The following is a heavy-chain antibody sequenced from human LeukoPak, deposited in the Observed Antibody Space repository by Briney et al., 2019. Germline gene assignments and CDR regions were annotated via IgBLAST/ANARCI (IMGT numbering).Heavy chain of an antibody. CDR1: GYTFTGHY. J-gene: IGHJ3*02. Sequence: ASVKVSCKASGYTFTGHYMHWVRQAPGQGLEWMGWINANSGGAKYAQKFQGRVTMTRDTSVSTAYMELRRLRSDDTAVYYCARFITMIADPFDIWGQGTMVTVSS. CDR3: ARFITMIADPFDI. CDR2: INANSGGA. D-gene: IGHD3-22*01. V-gene: IGHV1-2*02.